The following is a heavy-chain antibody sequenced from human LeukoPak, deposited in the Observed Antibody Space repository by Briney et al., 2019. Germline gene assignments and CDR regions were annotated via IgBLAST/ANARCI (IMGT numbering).Heavy chain of an antibody. CDR1: GYTFTSYA. Sequence: ASVKVSCKASGYTFTSYAMHWVRQAPGQRLEWMGWINAGNGNTKHSQKFQGRVTITRDTSASTAYMELSSLRSEDTAVYYCARARYCSSTSCYGNWFDPWGQGTLVTVSS. J-gene: IGHJ5*02. D-gene: IGHD2-2*01. CDR2: INAGNGNT. CDR3: ARARYCSSTSCYGNWFDP. V-gene: IGHV1-3*01.